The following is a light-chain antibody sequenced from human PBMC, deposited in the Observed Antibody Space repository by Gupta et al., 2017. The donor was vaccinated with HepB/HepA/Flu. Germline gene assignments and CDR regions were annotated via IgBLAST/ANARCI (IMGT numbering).Light chain of an antibody. CDR2: AAS. J-gene: IGKJ2*01. CDR1: QSISSY. V-gene: IGKV1-39*01. Sequence: DIQMTQSPSSLSASVGDRVTITCRASQSISSYLNWYQQKPGKAPKLLIYAASSLQSGVPSRFSGSGSGTDFTLTISRLQPEDFATYYCQQSYSTPQPFGQGTKLEIK. CDR3: QQSYSTPQP.